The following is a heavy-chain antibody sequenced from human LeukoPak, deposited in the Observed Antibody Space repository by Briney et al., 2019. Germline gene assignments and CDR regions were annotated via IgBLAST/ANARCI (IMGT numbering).Heavy chain of an antibody. CDR3: ARAGDGYSVGYFDY. Sequence: GGSLRLSCAASGFTVSSNYMSWVRQAPGKGLEWVSVIYSGDSTYYADSVKGRFTISRDNSKNTLYLQMNNLRAEDTAVYYCARAGDGYSVGYFDYWGQGTLVTVSS. CDR2: IYSGDST. J-gene: IGHJ4*02. D-gene: IGHD5-24*01. CDR1: GFTVSSNY. V-gene: IGHV3-53*01.